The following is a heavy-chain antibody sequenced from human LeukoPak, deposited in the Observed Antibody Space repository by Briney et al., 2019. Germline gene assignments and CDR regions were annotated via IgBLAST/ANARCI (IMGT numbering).Heavy chain of an antibody. J-gene: IGHJ6*03. CDR1: GYTFTSYV. CDR3: ARARYETRIWPKSRYDYYHYMDV. D-gene: IGHD2-15*01. Sequence: ASVKVSCKASGYTFTSYVIHWVRQAPGQRLEWMGWINAGNGNTKYSQEFQDRVTITRDTSASTVYMELSSLRSGDMAVYYCARARYETRIWPKSRYDYYHYMDVWGKGTTVTVSS. V-gene: IGHV1-3*03. CDR2: INAGNGNT.